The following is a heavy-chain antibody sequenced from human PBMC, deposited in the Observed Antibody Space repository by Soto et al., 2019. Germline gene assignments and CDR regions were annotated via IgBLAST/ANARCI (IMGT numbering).Heavy chain of an antibody. CDR1: GFTLSSYY. Sequence: GGSLRLSCEASGFTLSSYYMHWIRQAPGKGLEWVAVISDDSSHKYYADSVKGRFTISRDDYKNTLYLKINSLRPEDTAVFFCARDDPLRPAAGHPYYEYYTGMDVWGQGTTVTVSS. V-gene: IGHV3-30*04. CDR3: ARDDPLRPAAGHPYYEYYTGMDV. D-gene: IGHD6-13*01. CDR2: ISDDSSHK. J-gene: IGHJ6*02.